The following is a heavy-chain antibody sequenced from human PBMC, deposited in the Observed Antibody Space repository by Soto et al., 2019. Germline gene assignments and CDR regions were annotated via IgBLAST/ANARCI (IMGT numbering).Heavy chain of an antibody. CDR1: GFTFSNYG. Sequence: SGGSLRLSCAASGFTFSNYGMHWVRQAPGKGLEWVALIWFDGSDKYYADSVKGRFTISRDNSKNTLYLQMNSLRAEDTAVYYCARAGYSSGWYHTSNSKYNAFDIWGQGTMVTVSS. CDR3: ARAGYSSGWYHTSNSKYNAFDI. J-gene: IGHJ3*02. CDR2: IWFDGSDK. D-gene: IGHD6-19*01. V-gene: IGHV3-33*01.